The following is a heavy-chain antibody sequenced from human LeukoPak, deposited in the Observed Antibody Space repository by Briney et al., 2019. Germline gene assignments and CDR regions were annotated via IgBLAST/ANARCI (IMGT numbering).Heavy chain of an antibody. J-gene: IGHJ4*02. CDR3: AAKGNGYTGIYVFAH. CDR2: ISYTGTYI. V-gene: IGHV3-21*04. CDR1: AFSLNAYN. Sequence: GGSLRLSCAASAFSLNAYNMNWVRQAPGKGLEWVSSISYTGTYIYYADSVKGRFTISRDNAQNSLYLQMNSLRAEDTAIYYCAAKGNGYTGIYVFAHWGQGTLVTVSS. D-gene: IGHD1-26*01.